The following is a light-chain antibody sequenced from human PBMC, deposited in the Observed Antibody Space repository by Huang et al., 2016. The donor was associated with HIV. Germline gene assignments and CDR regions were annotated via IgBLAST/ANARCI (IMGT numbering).Light chain of an antibody. V-gene: IGKV1-5*03. CDR3: QQYNTYLYT. Sequence: DIQMTQSPSTLSASVGDRVTITCRASQNINTRLAWYQQKPGKAPDLLIYRASSFQVGVPSRFTGSGSGTEFTLTITSLQPDDLGTYYCQQYNTYLYTFGQGTKLEIK. J-gene: IGKJ2*01. CDR2: RAS. CDR1: QNINTR.